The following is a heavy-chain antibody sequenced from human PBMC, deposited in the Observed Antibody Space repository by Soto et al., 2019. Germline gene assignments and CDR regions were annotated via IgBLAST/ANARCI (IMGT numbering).Heavy chain of an antibody. CDR2: IHYSGST. CDR3: AGDRSYNYGYWWFDP. CDR1: GCSISTYY. V-gene: IGHV4-59*01. J-gene: IGHJ5*02. Sequence: SETLSLTCTVSGCSISTYYWTWIRQPPGKGLEWIGYIHYSGSTNYNPSLKGRVTILVDMSKNQFSLKLRSVTAADTAVYYCAGDRSYNYGYWWFDPWGQGTLVTVSS. D-gene: IGHD5-18*01.